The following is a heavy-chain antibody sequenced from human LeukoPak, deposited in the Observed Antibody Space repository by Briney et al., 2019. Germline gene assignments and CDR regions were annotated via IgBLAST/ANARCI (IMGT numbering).Heavy chain of an antibody. CDR2: TSSDGGSK. D-gene: IGHD4-23*01. V-gene: IGHV3-30-3*01. J-gene: IGHJ4*02. Sequence: GSLRLSCAASKFTFSTFAMHWVRQAPGKGLEWVAVTSSDGGSKYCTDSVKGRFTISRDNSKNTLYLQMNSLRAEDTAVYYCAREGGDLRWKNRFDLWGQGTLVTVSS. CDR1: KFTFSTFA. CDR3: AREGGDLRWKNRFDL.